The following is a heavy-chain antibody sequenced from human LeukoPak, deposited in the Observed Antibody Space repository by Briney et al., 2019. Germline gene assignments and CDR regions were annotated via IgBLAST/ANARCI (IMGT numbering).Heavy chain of an antibody. CDR1: GFTFSSYG. J-gene: IGHJ3*02. CDR3: ARRGRKRDGYNSYAFDI. Sequence: GGSLRLSCAASGFTFSSYGMHWVRQAPGKGLEWVAVIWYDGSNKYYADSMKGRFTISRDNSKNTLYLQMNSLRAEDTAVYYCARRGRKRDGYNSYAFDIWGQGTMVTVSS. CDR2: IWYDGSNK. D-gene: IGHD5-24*01. V-gene: IGHV3-33*01.